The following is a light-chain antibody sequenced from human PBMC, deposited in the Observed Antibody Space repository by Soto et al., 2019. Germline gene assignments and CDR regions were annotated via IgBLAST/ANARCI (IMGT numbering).Light chain of an antibody. CDR1: QTISTD. CDR2: AAS. Sequence: DIQMTQSPSSLSASVGDRVTITCRASQTISTDLNWYQQKPGKAPKLLIYAASNLQSGLPSRFSASGSGTDFTLTISSLQPDDFATYYCQQSFNTPLTFGGGTRVEI. J-gene: IGKJ4*01. CDR3: QQSFNTPLT. V-gene: IGKV1-39*01.